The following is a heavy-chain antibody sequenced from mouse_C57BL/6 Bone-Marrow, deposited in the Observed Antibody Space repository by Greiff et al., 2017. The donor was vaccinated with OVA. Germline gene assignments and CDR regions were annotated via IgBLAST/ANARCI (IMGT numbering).Heavy chain of an antibody. V-gene: IGHV1-55*01. CDR1: GYTFTSYW. CDR3: AREWAYDSAWFAY. Sequence: QVQLQQSGAELVKPGASVKMSCKASGYTFTSYWITWVKQRPGQGLEWIGDIYPGRGSTNYNEKFKSKATLTVDTSSSTAYMQLSSLTSEDSAVYYGAREWAYDSAWFAYWGQGTLVTVSA. D-gene: IGHD2-4*01. J-gene: IGHJ3*01. CDR2: IYPGRGST.